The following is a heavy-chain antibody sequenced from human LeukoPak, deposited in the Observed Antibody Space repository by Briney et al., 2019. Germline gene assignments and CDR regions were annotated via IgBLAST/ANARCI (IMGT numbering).Heavy chain of an antibody. CDR2: ISYDGSNK. D-gene: IGHD1-26*01. CDR1: GFTFSGHA. Sequence: GGSLRLSCAASGFTFSGHAMVWVRQAPGKGLEWVAVISYDGSNKYYADSVKGRFTISRDNSKNTLYLQMNSLRAEDTAVYYCARAYSGRYGLGYYYMDVWGKGTTVTVSS. V-gene: IGHV3-30*03. CDR3: ARAYSGRYGLGYYYMDV. J-gene: IGHJ6*03.